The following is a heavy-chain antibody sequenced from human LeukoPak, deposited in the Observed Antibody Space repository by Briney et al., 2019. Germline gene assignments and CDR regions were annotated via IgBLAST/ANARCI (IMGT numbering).Heavy chain of an antibody. CDR1: RFTFSSYT. Sequence: RPGGSLRLSCADSRFTFSSYTMNWVRQAPGKGLEWASGISANAVSTYYADSVKGRFTISRDNSKNTLYLHMDRLGTEDTAVYYCASMPSTEIYYFYYMDVWGKGTTVTVSS. CDR2: ISANAVST. V-gene: IGHV3-23*01. J-gene: IGHJ6*03. CDR3: ASMPSTEIYYFYYMDV. D-gene: IGHD2-2*01.